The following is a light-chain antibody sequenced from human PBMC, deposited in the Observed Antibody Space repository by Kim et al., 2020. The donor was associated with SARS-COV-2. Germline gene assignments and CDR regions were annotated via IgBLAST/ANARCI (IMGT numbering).Light chain of an antibody. Sequence: SYELTQPPSVSVSPGQTASITCSGDKLGDKYACWYQQKPGQSHVLVIYQDSKRPSGIPERFSGSNSGNTATLTISGTQATDEADYYCQAWDSSTVVFGGGTQLTVL. CDR2: QDS. J-gene: IGLJ2*01. CDR3: QAWDSSTVV. CDR1: KLGDKY. V-gene: IGLV3-1*01.